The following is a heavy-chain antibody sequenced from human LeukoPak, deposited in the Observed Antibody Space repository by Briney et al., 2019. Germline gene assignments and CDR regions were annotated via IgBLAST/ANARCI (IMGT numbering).Heavy chain of an antibody. CDR1: GGSISSSSYY. V-gene: IGHV4-39*07. Sequence: SETLSLTCTVSGGSISSSSYYWGWIRQPPGKGLEWIGSIYHSGSTYYNPSLKSRVTISVDTSKNQFSLKLSSVTAADTAVYYCARGSGLWARKQQRIGYGDWYFDLWGRGTLVTVSS. CDR2: IYHSGST. D-gene: IGHD4-17*01. J-gene: IGHJ2*01. CDR3: ARGSGLWARKQQRIGYGDWYFDL.